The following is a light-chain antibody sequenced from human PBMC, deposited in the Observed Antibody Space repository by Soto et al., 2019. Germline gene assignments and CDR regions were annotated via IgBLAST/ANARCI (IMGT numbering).Light chain of an antibody. J-gene: IGLJ3*02. CDR3: QSYDSSLSVWV. CDR2: DVS. CDR1: SSDVGGYNY. Sequence: ALTQPASVSGSPGQSITISCTGTSSDVGGYNYVSWYQQHPGKAPKLMIYDVSNRPSGVSNRFSGSKSGTSASLAITGLQAEDEAEYYCQSYDSSLSVWVFGGGTKLTVL. V-gene: IGLV2-14*01.